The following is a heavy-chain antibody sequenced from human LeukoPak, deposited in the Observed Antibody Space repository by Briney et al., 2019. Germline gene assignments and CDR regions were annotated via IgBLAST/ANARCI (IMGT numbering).Heavy chain of an antibody. CDR1: GFTFNTYN. CDR3: AKNYGDLVYYYYYYYMDV. J-gene: IGHJ6*03. CDR2: IRYDGSNK. D-gene: IGHD4-17*01. Sequence: GGSLRLSCAASGFTFNTYNMNWVRQAPGKGLEWVAFIRYDGSNKYYADSVKGRFTISRDNSKNTLYLQMNSLRAEDTAVYYCAKNYGDLVYYYYYYYMDVWGKGTTVTISS. V-gene: IGHV3-30*02.